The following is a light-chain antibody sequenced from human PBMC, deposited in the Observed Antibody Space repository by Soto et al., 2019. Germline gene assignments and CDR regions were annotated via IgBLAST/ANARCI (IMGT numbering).Light chain of an antibody. CDR2: GTS. CDR1: QSVDSAY. CDR3: QQYGSSGT. Sequence: DIVLTQSPGTLSLSPGERATLSCRASQSVDSAYLAWYQQRRGQGPRLLIYGTSSRATGIPDRFSGSGSGTDFTLTISRLEPEDFAVYYCQQYGSSGTFGQGTKVDIK. V-gene: IGKV3-20*01. J-gene: IGKJ1*01.